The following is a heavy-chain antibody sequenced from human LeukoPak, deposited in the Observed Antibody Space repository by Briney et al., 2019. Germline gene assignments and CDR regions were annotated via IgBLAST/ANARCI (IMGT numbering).Heavy chain of an antibody. CDR1: GYTFTGYY. Sequence: ASVKVSCKASGYTFTGYYMHWVRQAPGQGIAWMGWINPNSGGTNYAQKFQGRVTMTRDTSISTAYMELSRLRSDDTAVYYCARGREYSYGPIDYWGQGTLVTVSS. V-gene: IGHV1-2*02. CDR2: INPNSGGT. D-gene: IGHD5-18*01. CDR3: ARGREYSYGPIDY. J-gene: IGHJ4*02.